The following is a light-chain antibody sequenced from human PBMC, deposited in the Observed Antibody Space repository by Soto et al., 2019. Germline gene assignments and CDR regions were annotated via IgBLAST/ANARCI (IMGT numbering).Light chain of an antibody. CDR1: PSVSSN. Sequence: EIVMTQSPATLSVSPVARATLSGRASPSVSSNLAWYQQKPGQAPRILIFGASGRATGIPDRFSGSGSGTDFTLTISRLEPEDFAVYYCQQYGSASWTFGQGTKVDIK. J-gene: IGKJ1*01. CDR3: QQYGSASWT. CDR2: GAS. V-gene: IGKV3-20*01.